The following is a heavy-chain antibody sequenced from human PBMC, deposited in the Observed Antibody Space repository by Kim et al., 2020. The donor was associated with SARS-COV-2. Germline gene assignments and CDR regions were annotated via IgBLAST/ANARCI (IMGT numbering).Heavy chain of an antibody. J-gene: IGHJ6*01. D-gene: IGHD3-10*01. Sequence: GGSLRLSCAASGFTFSSYAMHWVRQAPGKGLEYVSAISSNGGSTYYANSVKGRFTISRDNSKNTLYLQMGSLRAEDMAVYYCARPRGSGSSYYYYYGMDV. CDR1: GFTFSSYA. CDR3: ARPRGSGSSYYYYYGMDV. CDR2: ISSNGGST. V-gene: IGHV3-64*01.